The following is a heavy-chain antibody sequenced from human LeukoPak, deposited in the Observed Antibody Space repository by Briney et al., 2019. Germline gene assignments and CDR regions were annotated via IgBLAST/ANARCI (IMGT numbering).Heavy chain of an antibody. CDR2: ISAYNGYT. CDR3: AAAGFDNWGFRNYFFDY. V-gene: IGHV1-18*01. CDR1: GYTFTSYG. J-gene: IGHJ4*02. Sequence: ASVKVSCKASGYTFTSYGISWVRQAPGQGLEWMGWISAYNGYTNYAQKFQERVTITRDMSTSTAYMELSSLRSDDTAVYYCAAAGFDNWGFRNYFFDYWGQGTLVTVSS. D-gene: IGHD1-1*01.